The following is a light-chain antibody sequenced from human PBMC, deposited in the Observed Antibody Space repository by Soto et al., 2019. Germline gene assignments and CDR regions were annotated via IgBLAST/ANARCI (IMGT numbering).Light chain of an antibody. CDR3: LQSNNFPPLT. J-gene: IGKJ4*01. CDR1: QGMSGW. Sequence: MQMTQSPSSVSASVGDRVTITCRASQGMSGWLAWYQQKPRKAPKLLIYATSTFQIGVPPRISGSASGTDFTLTISSLQPEDFATYYCLQSNNFPPLTFGGGTKVEIK. V-gene: IGKV1-12*01. CDR2: ATS.